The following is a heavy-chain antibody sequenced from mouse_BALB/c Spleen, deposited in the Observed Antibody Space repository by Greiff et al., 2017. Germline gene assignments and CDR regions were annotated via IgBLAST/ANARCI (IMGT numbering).Heavy chain of an antibody. V-gene: IGHV1-80*01. CDR1: GNAFSSYR. D-gene: IGHD3-3*01. J-gene: IGHJ3*01. CDR3: ARSRDGAWFAY. CDR2: IYPGDGDT. Sequence: QVQLQQYSGAVLVRPGSLVKFSCKSSGNAFSSYRMYWVKQRPGQGLGWIRQIYPGDGDTNYNGKVKGKATLTADKSSSTAYMQRSSLTSEDSAVYFSARSRDGAWFAYWGQGTLVTVSA.